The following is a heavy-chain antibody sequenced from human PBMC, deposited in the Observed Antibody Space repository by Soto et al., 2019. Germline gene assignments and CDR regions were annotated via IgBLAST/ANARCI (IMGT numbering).Heavy chain of an antibody. CDR1: GFTFSSYA. CDR3: ANPLGDMGQNGSYYMDV. Sequence: GGSLRLSCAASGFTFSSYAMSWVRQAPGKGLEWVSAIIGSGGSTYYADSVKGRFTISRDNSKNTLYLQMNSLRAEDTAVYYCANPLGDMGQNGSYYMDVWGKGTTVTVSS. D-gene: IGHD2-15*01. CDR2: IIGSGGST. V-gene: IGHV3-23*01. J-gene: IGHJ6*03.